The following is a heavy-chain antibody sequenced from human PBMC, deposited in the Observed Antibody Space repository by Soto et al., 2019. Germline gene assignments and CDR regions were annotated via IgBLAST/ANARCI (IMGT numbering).Heavy chain of an antibody. CDR3: ARAPRGNYGYPSYFDY. D-gene: IGHD3-10*01. Sequence: SETLSLTCTVSGGSISSGGYYWSWIRQHPGKGLEWIGYIYYSGSTYYNPSLKSRVIISVDTSKNQFSLKLSSVTAADTAVYYCARAPRGNYGYPSYFDYWGQGTLVTVSS. CDR1: GGSISSGGYY. J-gene: IGHJ4*02. CDR2: IYYSGST. V-gene: IGHV4-31*03.